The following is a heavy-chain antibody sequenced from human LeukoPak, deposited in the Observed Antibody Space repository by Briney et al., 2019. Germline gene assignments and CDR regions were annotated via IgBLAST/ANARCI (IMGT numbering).Heavy chain of an antibody. J-gene: IGHJ5*02. CDR3: ATNILVRDIINWFDP. Sequence: ASVKVSCKASGYSFAGYYMHWVRQAPGQGLEWMGWIKPNSGGTRSAQKFQGRVTMTRDTSISTAYMELSSLKYDDTAVYNCATNILVRDIINWFDPWGQGTLVTVSS. CDR1: GYSFAGYY. D-gene: IGHD3-10*01. CDR2: IKPNSGGT. V-gene: IGHV1-2*02.